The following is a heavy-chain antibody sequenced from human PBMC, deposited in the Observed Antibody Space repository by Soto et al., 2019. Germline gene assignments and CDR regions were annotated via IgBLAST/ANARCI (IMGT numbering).Heavy chain of an antibody. CDR3: ATHTSGSRNGPHT. CDR1: GFPFSSYA. V-gene: IGHV3-23*01. CDR2: ISGSGGST. J-gene: IGHJ5*02. D-gene: IGHD1-26*01. Sequence: PGGSLRLSCAASGFPFSSYAMSWVRQAPGKGLEWVSAISGSGGSTYYADSVKGRFTISRDNSKNTLYLQMNSLRAEDTAVYYCATHTSGSRNGPHTWGQGTLVTVSS.